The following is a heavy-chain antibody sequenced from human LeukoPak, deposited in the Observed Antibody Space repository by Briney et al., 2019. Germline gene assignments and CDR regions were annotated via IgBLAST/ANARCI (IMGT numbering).Heavy chain of an antibody. CDR2: IWYDGSNK. CDR1: GFTFSSYG. J-gene: IGHJ4*02. V-gene: IGHV3-33*01. Sequence: GRSLRLSCAASGFTFSSYGMPWVRQAPGKGLEWVAVIWYDGSNKYYADSVKGRFTISRDNSKNTLYLQMNSPRAEDTAVYYCARSVVAVAGPPGDYWGQGTLVTVSS. CDR3: ARSVVAVAGPPGDY. D-gene: IGHD6-19*01.